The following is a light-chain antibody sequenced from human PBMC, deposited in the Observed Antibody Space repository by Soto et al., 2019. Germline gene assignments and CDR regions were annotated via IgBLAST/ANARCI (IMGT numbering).Light chain of an antibody. CDR1: QSISSY. CDR3: LQYKSYPWT. V-gene: IGKV1-17*01. Sequence: DIQMTQSPSSLSASVGDRVTITCRASQSISSYLNWYQQKPGKAPKLLIYAASSLQSGVPSRFSGSGSGTEFTLTISSLQPGDFATYYCLQYKSYPWTFGQGTKVDIK. CDR2: AAS. J-gene: IGKJ1*01.